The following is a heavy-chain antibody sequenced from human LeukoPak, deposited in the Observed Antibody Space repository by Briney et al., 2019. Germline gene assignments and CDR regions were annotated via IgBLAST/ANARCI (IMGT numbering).Heavy chain of an antibody. J-gene: IGHJ4*02. Sequence: PSETLSLTCAVSGGSISSSNWWSWVRQPPGKGLEWIGEIYHSGSTNYNPSLKSRVTISVDTSKNQFSLKLSSVTAADTAVYYCARDRVGALDYWGQGTLVTVSS. CDR2: IYHSGST. CDR3: ARDRVGALDY. V-gene: IGHV4-4*02. CDR1: GGSISSSNW. D-gene: IGHD1-26*01.